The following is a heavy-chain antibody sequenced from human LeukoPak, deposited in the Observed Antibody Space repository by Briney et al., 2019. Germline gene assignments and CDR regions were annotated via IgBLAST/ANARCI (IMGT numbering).Heavy chain of an antibody. CDR3: AKGSGYCSGGSCRPFDY. Sequence: GGSLRLSCAASGFTFSSYAMSWVRQAPGKGLEWVSAISGSGGSTYYADSVKGRFTISRDNSKNTLYLQMNSLRAEDTAVYYCAKGSGYCSGGSCRPFDYWGQGTLVTVSS. CDR2: ISGSGGST. V-gene: IGHV3-23*01. D-gene: IGHD2-15*01. J-gene: IGHJ4*02. CDR1: GFTFSSYA.